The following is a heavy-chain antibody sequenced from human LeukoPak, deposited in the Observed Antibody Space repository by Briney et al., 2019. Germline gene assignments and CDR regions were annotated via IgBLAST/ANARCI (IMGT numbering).Heavy chain of an antibody. Sequence: SETLSLTCAVYGGSFSGYYWSWIRQPPGKGLEWIGEINHSGSTHYNPSLKSRVTISVDTSKNQFSLKLSSVTAADTAVYYCARGRGIAVAGTYFQHWGQGTLVTVSS. CDR2: INHSGST. D-gene: IGHD6-19*01. J-gene: IGHJ1*01. CDR1: GGSFSGYY. CDR3: ARGRGIAVAGTYFQH. V-gene: IGHV4-34*01.